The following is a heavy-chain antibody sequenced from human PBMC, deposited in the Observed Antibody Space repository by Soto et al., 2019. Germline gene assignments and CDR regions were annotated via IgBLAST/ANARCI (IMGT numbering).Heavy chain of an antibody. Sequence: SETLSLTCAVSGGSISSSNWWSWVRQPPGKGLEWIGEIYHSGSTNYNPSLKSRVTISVDKSKNQFSLKLSSVTAADTAVYYCARDLGYCTNGVCSYFDYWGQGTLVTVSS. CDR3: ARDLGYCTNGVCSYFDY. V-gene: IGHV4-4*02. CDR2: IYHSGST. D-gene: IGHD2-8*01. J-gene: IGHJ4*02. CDR1: GGSISSSNW.